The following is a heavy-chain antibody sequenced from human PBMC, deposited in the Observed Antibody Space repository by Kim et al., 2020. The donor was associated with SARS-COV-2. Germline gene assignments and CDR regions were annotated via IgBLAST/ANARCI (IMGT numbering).Heavy chain of an antibody. CDR3: ARDRGRSITIFGVVIMPYYGMDV. CDR1: GYTFTSYG. J-gene: IGHJ6*02. V-gene: IGHV1-18*01. D-gene: IGHD3-3*01. Sequence: ASGKVSCKASGYTFTSYGISWVRQAPGQGLEWMGWISAYNGNTNYAQKLQGRVTMTTDTSTSTAYMELRSLRSDDTAVYYCARDRGRSITIFGVVIMPYYGMDVWGQGTTVTVSS. CDR2: ISAYNGNT.